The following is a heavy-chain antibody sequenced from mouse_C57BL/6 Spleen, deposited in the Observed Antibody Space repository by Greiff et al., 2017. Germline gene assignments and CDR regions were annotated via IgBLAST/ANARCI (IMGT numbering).Heavy chain of an antibody. CDR1: GYSITSGYY. J-gene: IGHJ2*01. V-gene: IGHV3-6*01. CDR2: ISYDGSN. D-gene: IGHD2-4*01. Sequence: EVKLVESGPGLVKPSQSLSLTCSVTGYSITSGYYWNWIRQFPRNKLEWMGYISYDGSNNYNPSLKNRISITRDTSKNQVFLKLNSMTTEDTATYYCARDNDYYFDYWGQGTTLTVSS. CDR3: ARDNDYYFDY.